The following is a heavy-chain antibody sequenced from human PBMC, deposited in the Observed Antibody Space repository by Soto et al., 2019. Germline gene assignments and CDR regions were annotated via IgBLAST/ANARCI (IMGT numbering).Heavy chain of an antibody. CDR2: INHSEST. J-gene: IGHJ5*02. Sequence: PSETLSLTCTVYGGSFSGYYWSWIRQPPGKGLEWIGEINHSESTNYNPSLKSRVTISVDTSKNQYSMKLNSVTAADTSVYYCARQASGYYYGWFDPWGQGTLVTVSS. CDR3: ARQASGYYYGWFDP. D-gene: IGHD3-22*01. V-gene: IGHV4-34*01. CDR1: GGSFSGYY.